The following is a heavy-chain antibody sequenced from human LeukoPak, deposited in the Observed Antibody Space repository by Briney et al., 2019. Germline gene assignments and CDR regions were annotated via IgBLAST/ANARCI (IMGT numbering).Heavy chain of an antibody. V-gene: IGHV3-7*01. CDR3: ARDVDY. CDR2: IKRDGSEK. CDR1: GFTFSNYW. Sequence: GGSLRLSCAASGFTFSNYWMNWVRQAPGKGLEWVANIKRDGSEKYYVDSVKGRFTISRDNAKNSLYLQMDSLRAEDTAVYYCARDVDYWGQGTLVTVSS. J-gene: IGHJ4*02.